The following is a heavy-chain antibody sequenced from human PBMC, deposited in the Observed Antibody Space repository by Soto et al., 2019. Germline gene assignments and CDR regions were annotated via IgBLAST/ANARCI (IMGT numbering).Heavy chain of an antibody. CDR2: IKHDGSET. J-gene: IGHJ4*02. Sequence: PGGSLRLSCAASGYTFNTFSMSWLRQSPGKGLEWVANIKHDGSETYYVDSVKGRFTISRDNGKKSVCLQMNSLRDDDTAVYYCARDLYGDYALDSWGQGSLVTVSS. D-gene: IGHD4-17*01. V-gene: IGHV3-7*01. CDR1: GYTFNTFS. CDR3: ARDLYGDYALDS.